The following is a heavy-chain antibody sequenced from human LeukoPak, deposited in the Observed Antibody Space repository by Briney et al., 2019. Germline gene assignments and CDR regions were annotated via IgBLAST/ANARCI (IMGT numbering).Heavy chain of an antibody. V-gene: IGHV4-59*01. Sequence: SETLSLTCIVSGGSTSSYYWSWIRQPPGKGPEWIGYIHYSGSTNYNPSLKSRVTISLDTSKNQFSLKLSSVTAADTAVYYCARLFWSDSHSFDYWGQGTLVTVSS. CDR3: ARLFWSDSHSFDY. J-gene: IGHJ4*02. CDR2: IHYSGST. CDR1: GGSTSSYY. D-gene: IGHD3-3*01.